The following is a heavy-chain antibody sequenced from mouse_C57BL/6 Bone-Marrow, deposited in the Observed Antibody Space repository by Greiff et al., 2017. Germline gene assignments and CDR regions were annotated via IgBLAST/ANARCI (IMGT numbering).Heavy chain of an antibody. Sequence: EVQLQQSGPELVKPGASVKISCKASGYSFTDYNMNWVKQSHGKSLEWIGVINPNYGSTSYNQKFKGKATLTVDQSSSTAYMQLNSLTSEDSAGYYCATDDYGSPAWFAYWGQGTLVTVSA. CDR3: ATDDYGSPAWFAY. J-gene: IGHJ3*01. D-gene: IGHD1-1*01. CDR2: INPNYGST. CDR1: GYSFTDYN. V-gene: IGHV1-39*01.